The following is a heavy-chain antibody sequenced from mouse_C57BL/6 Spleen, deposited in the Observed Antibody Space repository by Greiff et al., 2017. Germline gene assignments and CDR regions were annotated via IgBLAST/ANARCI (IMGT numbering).Heavy chain of an antibody. D-gene: IGHD2-4*01. CDR3: ARVRGYDYYFDY. Sequence: QVQLQQPGTELVKPGASVKLSCKASGYTFTSYWMHWVKQRPGQGLEWIGNINPSNGGTNYNEKFKSKATLTVDKSSSTAYMQLRSLTSEDSAVYYCARVRGYDYYFDYWGKGTTHTVSS. CDR1: GYTFTSYW. V-gene: IGHV1-53*01. CDR2: INPSNGGT. J-gene: IGHJ2*01.